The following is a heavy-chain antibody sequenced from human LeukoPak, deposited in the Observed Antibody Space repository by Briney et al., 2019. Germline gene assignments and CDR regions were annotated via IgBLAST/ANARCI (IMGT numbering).Heavy chain of an antibody. J-gene: IGHJ4*02. CDR3: ARGAVRGSFDY. Sequence: SETLSLTCTVSGGSISSYYWSWIRQPPGKGLEWIGYIYCSGSTNYNPSLKSRVTISVDTSKNQFSLKLSSVTAADTAVYYCARGAVRGSFDYWGQGTLSPSPQ. D-gene: IGHD6-19*01. CDR2: IYCSGST. CDR1: GGSISSYY. V-gene: IGHV4-59*01.